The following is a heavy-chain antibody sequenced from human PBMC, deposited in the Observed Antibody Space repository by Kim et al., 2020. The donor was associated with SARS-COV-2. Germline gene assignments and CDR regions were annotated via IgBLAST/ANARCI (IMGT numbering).Heavy chain of an antibody. D-gene: IGHD5-12*01. Sequence: NKYYADSVKGRFTISRDNSKNTLYLQMNSLRAEDTAVYYCAKDSGYVFDYWGQGTLVTVSS. CDR2: NK. J-gene: IGHJ4*02. V-gene: IGHV3-30*02. CDR3: AKDSGYVFDY.